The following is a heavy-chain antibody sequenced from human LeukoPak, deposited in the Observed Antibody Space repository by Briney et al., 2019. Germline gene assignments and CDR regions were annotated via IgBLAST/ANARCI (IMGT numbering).Heavy chain of an antibody. J-gene: IGHJ5*02. V-gene: IGHV5-51*01. CDR3: ARQSYSYYGSGSYDNWFDP. D-gene: IGHD3-10*01. Sequence: GESLQISCKGSGYSFISYWIGWVRQMPGKGLEGMGIIYPGDSDTRYSPSFQGQVNISADKSISTAYLQWSSLKASDTAMYYCARQSYSYYGSGSYDNWFDPWGQGTLVTVSS. CDR1: GYSFISYW. CDR2: IYPGDSDT.